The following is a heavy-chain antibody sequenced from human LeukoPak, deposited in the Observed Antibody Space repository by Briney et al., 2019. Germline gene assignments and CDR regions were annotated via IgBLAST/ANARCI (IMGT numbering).Heavy chain of an antibody. Sequence: GESLKISCKGSGYSFTSYWIGWVRQMPGKGLEWMGIIYPGDSDTRYSPSSQGQVTISADKSISTAYLQWSSLKASDTAMYYCARRRYCSSTSCPRYWYFDLWGRGTLVTVSS. CDR1: GYSFTSYW. D-gene: IGHD2-2*01. V-gene: IGHV5-51*01. J-gene: IGHJ2*01. CDR2: IYPGDSDT. CDR3: ARRRYCSSTSCPRYWYFDL.